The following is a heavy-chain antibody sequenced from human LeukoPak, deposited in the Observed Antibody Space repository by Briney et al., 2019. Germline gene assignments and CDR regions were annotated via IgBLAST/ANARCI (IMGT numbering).Heavy chain of an antibody. D-gene: IGHD3-22*01. CDR1: GFTFSMYW. J-gene: IGHJ4*02. CDR3: ARDSSPDISGYYY. Sequence: GGSLRLSCAASGFTFSMYWMSWVRQAPGKGPEWVANIKQNGSEKHYVASVKGRITISRNNAKNSFDLQMSSLRAEDTAVYYCARDSSPDISGYYYWGQGTLVIVS. V-gene: IGHV3-7*01. CDR2: IKQNGSEK.